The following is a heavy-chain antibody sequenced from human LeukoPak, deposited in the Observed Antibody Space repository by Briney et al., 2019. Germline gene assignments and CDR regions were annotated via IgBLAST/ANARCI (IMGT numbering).Heavy chain of an antibody. D-gene: IGHD2-15*01. CDR2: ISSSSSYT. CDR3: ARGNGGYHWDFDY. J-gene: IGHJ4*02. Sequence: GGSLRLSCAASGFTFSDYYMSWIRQAPGKGLEWVSYISSSSSYTNYADSVKGRFTISRDNAKNSLYLQMNSLRAEDTAVYYCARGNGGYHWDFDYWGQGTLVIVSS. V-gene: IGHV3-11*06. CDR1: GFTFSDYY.